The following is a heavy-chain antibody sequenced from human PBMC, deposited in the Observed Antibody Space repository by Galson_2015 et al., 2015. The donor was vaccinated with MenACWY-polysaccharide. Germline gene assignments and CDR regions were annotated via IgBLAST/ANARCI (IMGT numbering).Heavy chain of an antibody. CDR2: ISSSGSTI. CDR1: GFTFSNAW. V-gene: IGHV3-11*01. Sequence: SLRLSCAASGFTFSNAWMSLVRQAPGKGLAWVSYISSSGSTIYYADSVKGRFTISRDNAKNSLYLQMNSLRAEDTAVYYCARDQLEVVVAATRWFDPWGQGTLVTVSS. CDR3: ARDQLEVVVAATRWFDP. J-gene: IGHJ5*02. D-gene: IGHD2-15*01.